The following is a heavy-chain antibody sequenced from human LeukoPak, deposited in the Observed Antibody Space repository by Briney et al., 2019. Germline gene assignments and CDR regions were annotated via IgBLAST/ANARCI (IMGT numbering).Heavy chain of an antibody. CDR1: EYTFTSYY. V-gene: IGHV1-46*01. CDR2: INPSGGST. Sequence: GASVKVSCKASEYTFTSYYMHWVRQAPGQGLEWMGIINPSGGSTTYAQKFQGRVTMTRDTSTSTVYLELSSLRSEDTAVYYCARGDYYGSGSYYLFDYWGQGTLVTVSS. J-gene: IGHJ4*02. CDR3: ARGDYYGSGSYYLFDY. D-gene: IGHD3-10*01.